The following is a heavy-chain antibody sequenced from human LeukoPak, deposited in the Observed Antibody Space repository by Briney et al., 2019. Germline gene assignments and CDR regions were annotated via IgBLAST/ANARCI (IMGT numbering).Heavy chain of an antibody. D-gene: IGHD2-15*01. Sequence: EAGESLRLSCAASGIIFSDFGMHWVRQAPGKGLEWMAIIWYDGSNKYYADSVKGRFTISRDNSQNTMYLQMNSLRAEDTAVYYCAKATCSGANCFSNSRDAFDIWGQGTMVTVSS. V-gene: IGHV3-33*06. CDR2: IWYDGSNK. J-gene: IGHJ3*02. CDR1: GIIFSDFG. CDR3: AKATCSGANCFSNSRDAFDI.